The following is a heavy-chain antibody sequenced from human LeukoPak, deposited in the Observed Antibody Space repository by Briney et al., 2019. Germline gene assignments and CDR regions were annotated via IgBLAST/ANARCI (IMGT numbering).Heavy chain of an antibody. V-gene: IGHV4-39*02. J-gene: IGHJ4*02. CDR3: DLQPAYYSDN. CDR1: GASVNSYSVY. Sequence: PSETLSLTCSVSGASVNSYSVYWAWIRQTPGRGLEWIGSVYAGGGTYFNPSLETRVSISLDTSKNDFSLRLSSVTAADTAVYYCDLQPAYYSDNWGQGMLVTVSS. CDR2: VYAGGGT.